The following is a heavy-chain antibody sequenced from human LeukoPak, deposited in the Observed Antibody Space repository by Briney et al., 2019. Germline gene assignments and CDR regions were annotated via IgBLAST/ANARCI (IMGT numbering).Heavy chain of an antibody. CDR2: ISDSGSST. CDR3: TKDHGFYSSGWHPLFDH. CDR1: GFTFSSYA. Sequence: PGGSLRLSCAASGFTFSSYAMSWVRQAPGKGLEWVSTISDSGSSTYYTDSVKGRFTFSRDNSKNTLHLQMNSLRAGDTAVYYCTKDHGFYSSGWHPLFDHWGQGTLVTVTP. V-gene: IGHV3-23*01. D-gene: IGHD6-19*01. J-gene: IGHJ4*02.